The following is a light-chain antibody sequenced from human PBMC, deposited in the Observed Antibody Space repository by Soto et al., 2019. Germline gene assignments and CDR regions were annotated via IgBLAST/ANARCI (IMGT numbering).Light chain of an antibody. CDR2: DDR. Sequence: SFVLTQPPSVSVAPGQTATITCGGDNIGTKSVHWYQQKPGQAPVLVVYDDRDRPSGIPERFSGSNSGNTVTLTISRVEAGDDADYYCHVWDSSSDHVVFGGGTKLTVL. CDR3: HVWDSSSDHVV. CDR1: NIGTKS. V-gene: IGLV3-21*02. J-gene: IGLJ2*01.